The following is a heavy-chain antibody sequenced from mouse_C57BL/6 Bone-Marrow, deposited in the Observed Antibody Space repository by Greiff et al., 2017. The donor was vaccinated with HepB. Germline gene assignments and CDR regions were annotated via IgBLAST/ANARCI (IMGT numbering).Heavy chain of an antibody. D-gene: IGHD2-4*01. CDR3: AISGRLRRRRRVYYAMDY. V-gene: IGHV1-72*01. J-gene: IGHJ4*01. CDR2: IDPNSGGT. CDR1: GYTFTSYW. Sequence: QVQLQQPGAELVKPGASVKLSCKASGYTFTSYWMHWVKQRPGRGLEWIGRIDPNSGGTKYNEKFKSKATLTVDKPSSTAYMQLSSLTSEASAVYYCAISGRLRRRRRVYYAMDYWGQGTSVTVSS.